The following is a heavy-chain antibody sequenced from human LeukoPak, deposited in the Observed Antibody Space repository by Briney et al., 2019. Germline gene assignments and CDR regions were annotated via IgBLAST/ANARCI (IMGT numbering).Heavy chain of an antibody. J-gene: IGHJ6*02. CDR1: GFTVSSNY. Sequence: GGSLRLSCAASGFTVSSNYMSWVRQAPGKGLEWVSVIYSGGSTYYADSVKGRFTTSRDNSKNTLYLQMNSLRAEDTAVYYCARVDGPYYYYGMDVWGQGTTVTVSS. D-gene: IGHD3-9*01. CDR2: IYSGGST. CDR3: ARVDGPYYYYGMDV. V-gene: IGHV3-53*01.